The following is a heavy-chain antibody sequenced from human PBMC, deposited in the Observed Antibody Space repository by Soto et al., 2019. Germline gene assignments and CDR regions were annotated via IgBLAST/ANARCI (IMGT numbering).Heavy chain of an antibody. CDR3: ARDMYYIWGTYRRHDAFDI. Sequence: PGGSLRLSCAASGVTFSTYWMSWVRQAPGKGLEWVANIKQDGSEKYYVGSVKGRFTISRDNAKNSLFLHMNSLRAEDTAVYYCARDMYYIWGTYRRHDAFDIWGQGTMVTVSS. CDR1: GVTFSTYW. V-gene: IGHV3-7*01. D-gene: IGHD3-16*02. CDR2: IKQDGSEK. J-gene: IGHJ3*02.